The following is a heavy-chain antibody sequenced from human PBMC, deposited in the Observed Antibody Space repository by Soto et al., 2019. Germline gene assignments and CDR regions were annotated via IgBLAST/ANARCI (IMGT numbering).Heavy chain of an antibody. D-gene: IGHD1-1*01. Sequence: GSLRLSCEVSGFALSPYWMSWVRQAPGKGLEWVASINQDGSMKHYVDSVRGRFTISRDNAKNSLFLQMNSLSAEDTAVYYCARLTEAVTTFVYWGQGTPVTVSA. CDR1: GFALSPYW. V-gene: IGHV3-7*03. CDR2: INQDGSMK. CDR3: ARLTEAVTTFVY. J-gene: IGHJ4*02.